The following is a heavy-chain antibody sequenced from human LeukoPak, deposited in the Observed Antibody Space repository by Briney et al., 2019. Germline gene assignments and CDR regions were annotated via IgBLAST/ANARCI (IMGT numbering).Heavy chain of an antibody. V-gene: IGHV3-30-3*01. CDR1: GFAFSSYA. D-gene: IGHD3-22*01. CDR2: ISYDGSNK. CDR3: AKGRDYYDSSGYCDY. J-gene: IGHJ4*02. Sequence: GGSLRLSCAASGFAFSSYAMHWVRQAPGKGLEWVAVISYDGSNKYYADSVKGRFTISRDNSKNTLYLQMNSLRAEDTAVYYCAKGRDYYDSSGYCDYWGQGTLVTVSS.